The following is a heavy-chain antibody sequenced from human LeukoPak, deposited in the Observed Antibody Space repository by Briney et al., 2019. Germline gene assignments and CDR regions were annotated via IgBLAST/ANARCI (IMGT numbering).Heavy chain of an antibody. Sequence: ASVKVSCKASGYTFTSYGISWVRQAPGQGLEWMGWISAYNGNTNYAQKLQGRVTMTTDTSTSTAYMELRSLRSDDTAVYYCARDQYYYDSSGYFDYWGQGTLVTVSS. CDR3: ARDQYYYDSSGYFDY. CDR1: GYTFTSYG. CDR2: ISAYNGNT. V-gene: IGHV1-18*01. D-gene: IGHD3-22*01. J-gene: IGHJ4*02.